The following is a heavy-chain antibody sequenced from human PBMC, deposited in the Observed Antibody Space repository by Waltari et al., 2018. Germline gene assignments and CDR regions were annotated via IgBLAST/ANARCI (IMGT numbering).Heavy chain of an antibody. J-gene: IGHJ3*02. V-gene: IGHV1-24*01. Sequence: QVQLVQSGAEVKKPGASVKVSCKVSGYTLTELSIHWVRQAPGKGLEWMGGFDPEDDETIYAQKFQGRVTMTEDTSTDTAYMELSSLRSEDTALYYCATDPTCGGDCRFAFDIWGQGTMVTVSS. CDR2: FDPEDDET. CDR3: ATDPTCGGDCRFAFDI. CDR1: GYTLTELS. D-gene: IGHD2-21*01.